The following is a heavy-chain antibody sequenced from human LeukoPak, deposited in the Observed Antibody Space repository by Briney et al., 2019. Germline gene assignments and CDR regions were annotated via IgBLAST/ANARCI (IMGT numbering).Heavy chain of an antibody. Sequence: GGSLRLSCAASGFTFTKYWMHWVRQAPGKGLVWVSRVNSDGSRTTYADSVKGRFTIPRDNANNTLYLQMNSLTAEDTAVYYCAREGSVTNDYWGQGSLVTVSS. J-gene: IGHJ4*02. CDR2: VNSDGSRT. V-gene: IGHV3-74*03. CDR1: GFTFTKYW. D-gene: IGHD4-17*01. CDR3: AREGSVTNDY.